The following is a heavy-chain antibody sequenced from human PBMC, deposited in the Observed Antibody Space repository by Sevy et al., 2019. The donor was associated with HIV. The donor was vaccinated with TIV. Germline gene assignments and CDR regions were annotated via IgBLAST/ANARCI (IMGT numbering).Heavy chain of an antibody. D-gene: IGHD5-12*01. CDR1: GFTFGDYC. J-gene: IGHJ4*02. V-gene: IGHV3-49*04. CDR3: TRALATADTPEYYFDY. CDR2: LKSKAYGGTV. Sequence: GGSLRLSCTASGFTFGDYCMSWVRQAPGKGLEWVAFLKSKAYGGTVDHAASVKGRFTISRDDSKSIAYLQMNSLKTEDTAVYYCTRALATADTPEYYFDYWGQGILVTVSS.